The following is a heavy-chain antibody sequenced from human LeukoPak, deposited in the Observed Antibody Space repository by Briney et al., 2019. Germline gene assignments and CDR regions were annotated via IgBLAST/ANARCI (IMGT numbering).Heavy chain of an antibody. Sequence: ASVKVSCKASGYTFTSYGISWVRQAPGQGLEWMGWISVYNGNTNYAQKLQGRVTMTTDTSTSTAYMELRSLRSDDTAVYYCARTVVPAAIDHPNWFDPWGQGTLVTVSS. CDR3: ARTVVPAAIDHPNWFDP. J-gene: IGHJ5*02. CDR2: ISVYNGNT. D-gene: IGHD2-2*01. V-gene: IGHV1-18*01. CDR1: GYTFTSYG.